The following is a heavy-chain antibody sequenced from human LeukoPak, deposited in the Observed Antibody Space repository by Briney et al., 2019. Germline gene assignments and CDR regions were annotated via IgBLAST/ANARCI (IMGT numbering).Heavy chain of an antibody. CDR2: ISFDGSTK. J-gene: IGHJ4*02. V-gene: IGHV3-30-3*01. Sequence: GGSLRLSCAASGFTFSRYALHWVRQAPGKGLEWVSIISFDGSTKDYADSVKGRFTTSRDNSKNTLDLQMSSLRPEDTAVYYCARGVLTAYAAFDFWGQGTLVTVSS. CDR3: ARGVLTAYAAFDF. D-gene: IGHD2-21*02. CDR1: GFTFSRYA.